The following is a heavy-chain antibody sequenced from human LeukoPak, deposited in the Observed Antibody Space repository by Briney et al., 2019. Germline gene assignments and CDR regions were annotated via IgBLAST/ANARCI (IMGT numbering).Heavy chain of an antibody. CDR3: TRSRQWLMY. J-gene: IGHJ4*02. CDR1: GFTFGDYA. Sequence: QPGRSLRLSCTASGFTFGDYAMSWVRQAPGKGLEWVGFIRSNSYGGTTQYAASVKGRFTISRDDSKGIAYLQMDNLKTEDTAVYYCTRSRQWLMYWGRGTLVSVSS. D-gene: IGHD6-19*01. V-gene: IGHV3-49*04. CDR2: IRSNSYGGTT.